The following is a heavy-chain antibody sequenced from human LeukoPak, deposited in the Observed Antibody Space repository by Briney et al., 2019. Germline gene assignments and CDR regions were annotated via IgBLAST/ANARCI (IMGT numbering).Heavy chain of an antibody. Sequence: GESLKISCKGSGYRFAGYWIGWVRQMSGKGLEWMGIIYPGDSDTRYSPSFQGQVTISADKSISTAYLQWSSLKASDTAMYYCGRLRDFGSGPDYWGQGTLVTVST. CDR3: GRLRDFGSGPDY. CDR1: GYRFAGYW. J-gene: IGHJ4*02. D-gene: IGHD3-10*01. CDR2: IYPGDSDT. V-gene: IGHV5-51*01.